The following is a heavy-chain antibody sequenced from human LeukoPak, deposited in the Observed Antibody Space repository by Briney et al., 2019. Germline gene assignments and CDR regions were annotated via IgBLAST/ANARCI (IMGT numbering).Heavy chain of an antibody. V-gene: IGHV3-30*02. CDR1: GFTFSSYG. D-gene: IGHD2-8*01. CDR3: AREIVLMVYAQYNWFDP. J-gene: IGHJ5*02. CDR2: IRYDGSNK. Sequence: PGGSLRLSCAASGFTFSSYGMHWVRQAPGKGLEWVAFIRYDGSNKYYADSVKGRFTISRDNSKNTLYLQMNSLRAEDTAVYYCAREIVLMVYAQYNWFDPWGQGTLVTVSS.